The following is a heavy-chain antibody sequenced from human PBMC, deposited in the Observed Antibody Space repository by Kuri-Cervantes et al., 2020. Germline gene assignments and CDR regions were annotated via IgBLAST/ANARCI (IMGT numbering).Heavy chain of an antibody. D-gene: IGHD3-22*01. Sequence: LSLTCAASGFTFSDYYMSWIRQAPGKGLEWVSYMSSGGSNIYYADSVKGRFTVARDNARHSLYLQRHSLRDEDTAVYYCARDHDDYVGSGYCYAYDYWGQGTLVTVSS. CDR1: GFTFSDYY. CDR3: ARDHDDYVGSGYCYAYDY. CDR2: MSSGGSNI. V-gene: IGHV3-11*04. J-gene: IGHJ4*02.